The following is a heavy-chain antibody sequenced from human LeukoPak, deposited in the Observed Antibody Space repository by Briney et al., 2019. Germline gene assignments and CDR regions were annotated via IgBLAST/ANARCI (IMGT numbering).Heavy chain of an antibody. J-gene: IGHJ4*02. CDR3: ARDRGRVPYYYDSSGYYDGRYYFDY. D-gene: IGHD3-22*01. CDR2: MNPNSGNT. V-gene: IGHV1-8*01. CDR1: GYTFTSYD. Sequence: ASVKVSCKASGYTFTSYDINWVRQATGQGLEWMGWMNPNSGNTGYAQKFQGRVTMTRNTSISTAYMELSRLRSDDTAVYYCARDRGRVPYYYDSSGYYDGRYYFDYWGQGTLVTVSS.